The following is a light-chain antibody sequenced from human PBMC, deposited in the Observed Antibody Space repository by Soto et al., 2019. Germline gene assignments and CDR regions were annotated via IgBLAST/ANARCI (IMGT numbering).Light chain of an antibody. V-gene: IGKV2D-29*01. Sequence: DLVMTQTPPSLSVTPGQPASISCKSSRSLLHTDGDDYLFWFLQKPGQPPQPLVYEASKRFSGVPDRFSGSGLGTEFTLTISRVEADDVGTYYCMQSLQFPLTFGGGTSV. J-gene: IGKJ4*01. CDR2: EAS. CDR1: RSLLHTDGDDY. CDR3: MQSLQFPLT.